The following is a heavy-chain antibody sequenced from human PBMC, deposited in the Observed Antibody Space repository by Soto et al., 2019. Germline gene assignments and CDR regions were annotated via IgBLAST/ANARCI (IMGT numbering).Heavy chain of an antibody. CDR2: IYYSGST. V-gene: IGHV4-39*01. D-gene: IGHD3-16*02. J-gene: IGHJ4*02. Sequence: QLQLQESGPGLVKPSETLSLTCTVSGGSISSSSYYWGWIRQPPGKGLEWIGSIYYSGSTYYNPSLKSRVTISVDTSKNQFSLKLSSVTAADTAVYYCARQIMITFGGVIVRGGPYFDYWGQGTLVTVSS. CDR1: GGSISSSSYY. CDR3: ARQIMITFGGVIVRGGPYFDY.